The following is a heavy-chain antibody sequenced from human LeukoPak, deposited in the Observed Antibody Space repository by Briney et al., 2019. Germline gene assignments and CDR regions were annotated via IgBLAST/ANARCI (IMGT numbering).Heavy chain of an antibody. CDR3: ARGSSFDGYCSAGACDAGYYDS. CDR1: AESFSAYF. CDR2: INHRGSS. J-gene: IGHJ4*02. Sequence: SETLSLTCAVYAESFSAYFWNWIRQAPGKPLEYIGEINHRGSSHYNPSPKTRVTLSVDTSKKQFSLKLTSVTAADTAVYFCARGSSFDGYCSAGACDAGYYDSWGQGTPVTVSS. D-gene: IGHD2-15*01. V-gene: IGHV4-34*01.